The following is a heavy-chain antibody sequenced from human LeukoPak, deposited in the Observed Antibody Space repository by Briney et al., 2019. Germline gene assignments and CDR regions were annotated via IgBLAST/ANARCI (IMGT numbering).Heavy chain of an antibody. Sequence: SETLSLTCTVSGGSISSYYWSWIRQPPGKGLEWIGYIYYSGSTNYNPSLKSRVTISVDTSKNQFSLKLSSVTAADTAVYYCARDPEVVSWNDPWATAFDYWGQGTLVTVSS. D-gene: IGHD1-1*01. CDR3: ARDPEVVSWNDPWATAFDY. V-gene: IGHV4-59*01. CDR2: IYYSGST. J-gene: IGHJ4*02. CDR1: GGSISSYY.